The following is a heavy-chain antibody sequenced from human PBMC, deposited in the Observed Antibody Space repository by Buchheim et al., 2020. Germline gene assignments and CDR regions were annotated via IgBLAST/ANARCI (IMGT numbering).Heavy chain of an antibody. Sequence: QVQLQESGPGLVKPSETLSLTCAVSGYSISSGYFWGWIRQSPGKGLEWIGNIYHSGSTLYNPSLKSRVTISVDTSKNQFSLKLSSVTAADTAVYYCAREAGSISPITHWGQGTL. CDR3: AREAGSISPITH. J-gene: IGHJ4*02. V-gene: IGHV4-38-2*02. D-gene: IGHD3-10*01. CDR2: IYHSGST. CDR1: GYSISSGYF.